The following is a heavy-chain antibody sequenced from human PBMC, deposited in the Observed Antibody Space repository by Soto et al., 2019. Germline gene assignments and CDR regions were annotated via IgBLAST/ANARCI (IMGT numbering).Heavy chain of an antibody. V-gene: IGHV5-51*01. CDR2: IYPSDSDT. CDR3: AKDLPQSGSYYEGYFDY. J-gene: IGHJ4*02. CDR1: GYNFAGYW. D-gene: IGHD1-26*01. Sequence: SLKISCKGSGYNFAGYWIAWVRQMPGKGLELMGIIYPSDSDTRYRPSFQGQVTISADKSISSAYLQMNSLRVEDTAVYYCAKDLPQSGSYYEGYFDYWGQGTLVTVSS.